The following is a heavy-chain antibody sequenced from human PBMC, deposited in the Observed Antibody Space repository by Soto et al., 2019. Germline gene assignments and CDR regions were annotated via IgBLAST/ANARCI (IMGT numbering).Heavy chain of an antibody. V-gene: IGHV1-18*04. CDR3: ARGDSSSWHSDFDY. CDR2: ISAYNGNT. Sequence: GASVKVSCKASGYTFTSYGISWVRQAPGQGLEWMGWISAYNGNTNYAQKLQGRVTMTTDASTSTAYMELRSLRSDDTAVYYCARGDSSSWHSDFDYWGQGTLVTVSA. J-gene: IGHJ4*02. CDR1: GYTFTSYG. D-gene: IGHD6-13*01.